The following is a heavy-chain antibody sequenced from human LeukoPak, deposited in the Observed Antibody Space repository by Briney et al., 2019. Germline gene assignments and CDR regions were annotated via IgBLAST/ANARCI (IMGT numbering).Heavy chain of an antibody. D-gene: IGHD6-19*01. J-gene: IGHJ5*02. V-gene: IGHV4-39*01. CDR1: GGSISSSSYY. CDR3: ARLEASGWWVPPQWSWFDP. CDR2: IYYSGST. Sequence: SETLSLTCTVSGGSISSSSYYWGWIRQPPGKGLEWIGSIYYSGSTYYNPSLKSRVTISVDTSKNQFSLKLSSVTAADTAVYYCARLEASGWWVPPQWSWFDPWGQGTLVTVSS.